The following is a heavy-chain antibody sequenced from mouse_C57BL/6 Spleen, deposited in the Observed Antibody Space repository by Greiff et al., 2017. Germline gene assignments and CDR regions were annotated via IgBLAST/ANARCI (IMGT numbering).Heavy chain of an antibody. J-gene: IGHJ4*01. V-gene: IGHV5-17*01. CDR2: ISSGSSTI. CDR3: ARNYGAYAMDY. CDR1: GLTFSDYG. Sequence: EVMSVESGGGLVKPGGSLKLSCAASGLTFSDYGMHWVRQAPEKGLEWVAYISSGSSTIYYADTVKGRFTISRDNAQNTLFLQMTSLRSEDKAMDYCARNYGAYAMDYWGQGTSVTVSS. D-gene: IGHD1-1*01.